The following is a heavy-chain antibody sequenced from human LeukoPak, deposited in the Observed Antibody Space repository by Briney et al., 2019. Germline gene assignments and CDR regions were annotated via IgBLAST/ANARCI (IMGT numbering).Heavy chain of an antibody. CDR3: AGTGGNSDFDY. Sequence: SVKVSCKASGYTFTIYAMSWVRQAPGQGLEWMGGIIPIFGTANYAQKFQGRVTITADESTSTAYMELSSLRSEDTAVYYCAGTGGNSDFDYWGQGTLVTVSS. J-gene: IGHJ4*02. V-gene: IGHV1-69*13. D-gene: IGHD4-23*01. CDR2: IIPIFGTA. CDR1: GYTFTIYA.